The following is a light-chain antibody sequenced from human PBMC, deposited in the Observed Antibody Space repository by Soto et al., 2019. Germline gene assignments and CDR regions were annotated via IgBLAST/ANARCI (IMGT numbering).Light chain of an antibody. V-gene: IGKV3-11*01. CDR2: GAS. J-gene: IGKJ1*01. CDR1: ENVRTF. CDR3: QQHSHGPPWT. Sequence: EVVLTQSPATLSLSPGERATLSCRASENVRTFVDWYQQKPGQAPRLLIYGASNRATGIPARFSGSGAGTDFTLTISNREPEDVAVYYCQQHSHGPPWTFGQGTRVEIK.